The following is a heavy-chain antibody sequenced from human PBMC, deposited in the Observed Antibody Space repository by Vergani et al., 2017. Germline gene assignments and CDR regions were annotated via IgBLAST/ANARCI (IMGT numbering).Heavy chain of an antibody. J-gene: IGHJ4*02. D-gene: IGHD5-18*01. CDR2: IYWDDDK. V-gene: IGHV2-5*02. Sequence: QITLKESGPTLVKPTQTLTLTCTFSGFSLSTSGVGVGWIRQPPGKALEWLALIYWDDDKRYSPSLKSRLTITKDTSKNQVVLTMTNMDPVDTATYYCAHRPKPHVDTAMVAYFDYWGQGTLVTVSS. CDR1: GFSLSTSGVG. CDR3: AHRPKPHVDTAMVAYFDY.